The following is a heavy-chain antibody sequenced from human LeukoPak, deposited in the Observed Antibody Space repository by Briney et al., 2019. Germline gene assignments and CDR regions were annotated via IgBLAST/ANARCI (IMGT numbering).Heavy chain of an antibody. D-gene: IGHD1-26*01. V-gene: IGHV5-51*01. CDR2: IYPGDSDT. J-gene: IGHJ4*02. CDR1: GYSFTRYW. Sequence: GESLKISCKGSGYSFTRYWIGWVRQMPGKGLEWMGIIYPGDSDTRYSPSFQGQVTISADKSTSAAYLQWSSLKASDTAMYFCARGIVGATPYYFDYWGQGTLVTVSS. CDR3: ARGIVGATPYYFDY.